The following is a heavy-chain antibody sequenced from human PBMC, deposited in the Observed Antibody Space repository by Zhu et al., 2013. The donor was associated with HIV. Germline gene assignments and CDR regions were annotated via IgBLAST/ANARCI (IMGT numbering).Heavy chain of an antibody. J-gene: IGHJ5*02. Sequence: VQLVQSGAEVKKPGASVKVSCKASGYTFTSYGISWVRQAPGQGLEWMGWISAYNGNTNYAQKLQGRVTMTTDTSTSTAYMELRSLRSDDTAVYYCARESVVVVAAHSGWFDPWGQGTLVTVSS. CDR1: GYTFTSYG. CDR2: ISAYNGNT. D-gene: IGHD2-15*01. CDR3: ARESVVVVAAHSGWFDP. V-gene: IGHV1-18*01.